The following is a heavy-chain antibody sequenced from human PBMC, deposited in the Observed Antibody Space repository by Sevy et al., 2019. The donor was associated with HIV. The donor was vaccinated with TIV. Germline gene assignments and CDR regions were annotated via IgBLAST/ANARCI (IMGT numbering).Heavy chain of an antibody. CDR1: GFTFSKYS. CDR2: LSFGCGEI. J-gene: IGHJ4*02. D-gene: IGHD2-8*01. CDR3: AREGCTKPHDY. Sequence: GGYLRLSCAASGFTFSKYSMSWVRQPPGKGLGWVSTLSFGCGEINYADSVKGRFTISRDNSKSSVYLQMNNLRPEDTDVYYCAREGCTKPHDYWGQGTLVTVSS. V-gene: IGHV3-23*01.